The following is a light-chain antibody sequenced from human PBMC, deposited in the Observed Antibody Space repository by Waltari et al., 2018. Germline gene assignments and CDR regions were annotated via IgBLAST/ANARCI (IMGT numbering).Light chain of an antibody. CDR1: DSDVGTYHL. Sequence: QSALTQPASVSGSPGQSITISCTGSDSDVGTYHLFSRVQQHPGRAPKVIIYEAAMRPSGISDRFSGSKSGNTASLTISGLQAEDEAHYYCCSYSHADTLIFGGGTKLTVL. J-gene: IGLJ2*01. CDR2: EAA. V-gene: IGLV2-23*01. CDR3: CSYSHADTLI.